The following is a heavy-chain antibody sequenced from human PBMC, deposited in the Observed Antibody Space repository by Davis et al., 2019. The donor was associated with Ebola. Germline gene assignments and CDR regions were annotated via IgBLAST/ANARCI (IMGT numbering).Heavy chain of an antibody. CDR2: IYPSDGST. V-gene: IGHV1-18*01. D-gene: IGHD1-14*01. CDR1: GYTLTSHG. CDR3: ARIPSGIKGTYADY. J-gene: IGHJ4*01. Sequence: ASVKVSCKASGYTLTSHGISWVRQAPGQGLEWMGLIYPSDGSTTYAPKFQGRVIMTRDTSTTTAYMDLRTLRSDDTAVYYCARIPSGIKGTYADYWGQGSLIIVSS.